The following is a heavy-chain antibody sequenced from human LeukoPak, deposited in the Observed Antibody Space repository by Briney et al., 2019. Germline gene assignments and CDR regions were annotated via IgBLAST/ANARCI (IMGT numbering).Heavy chain of an antibody. CDR1: GGSISSGSYY. CDR3: AREADPLKLERPRWGYYGMDV. CDR2: IYTSGST. Sequence: SSQTLSLTCTVSGGSISSGSYYWSWIRQPAGKGLEWIVRIYTSGSTNYNPSLKSRFTISVDTSKNQFSLKLSSVTAADTAVYYCAREADPLKLERPRWGYYGMDVWGQGTTVTVSS. D-gene: IGHD1-1*01. J-gene: IGHJ6*02. V-gene: IGHV4-61*02.